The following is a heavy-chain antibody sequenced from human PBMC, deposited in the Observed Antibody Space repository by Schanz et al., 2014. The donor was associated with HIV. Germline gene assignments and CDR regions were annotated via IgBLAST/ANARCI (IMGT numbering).Heavy chain of an antibody. V-gene: IGHV3-30*03. D-gene: IGHD4-17*01. CDR1: GFTFSSYG. J-gene: IGHJ4*02. CDR3: YGDESGY. CDR2: ISFDGTYE. Sequence: QVQLVESGGRVVQPGRSLRLSCAASGFTFSSYGMHWVRQAPGKGLEWVAVISFDGTYEYYADSVKGRFTISRDNSKNTLYLQMNSLRAEDTAVYYCYGDESGYWGQGTLVTVSS.